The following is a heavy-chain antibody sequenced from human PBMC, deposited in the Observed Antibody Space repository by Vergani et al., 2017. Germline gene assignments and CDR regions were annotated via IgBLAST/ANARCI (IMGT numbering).Heavy chain of an antibody. J-gene: IGHJ6*03. Sequence: QVQLVQSGAEVKKPGASVKVSCKASGYTFTSYYMHWVRQAPGQGLEWMGGIIPIFGTANYAQKFQGRVTITADESTSTAYMELSSLRSEDTAVYYCARDYRRGSSWYFGPPSSYYYYYMDVWGKGTTVTVSS. CDR2: IIPIFGTA. CDR3: ARDYRRGSSWYFGPPSSYYYYYMDV. V-gene: IGHV1-69*13. D-gene: IGHD6-13*01. CDR1: GYTFTSYY.